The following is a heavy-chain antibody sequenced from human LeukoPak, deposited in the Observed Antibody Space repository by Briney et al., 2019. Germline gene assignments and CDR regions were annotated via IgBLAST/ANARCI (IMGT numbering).Heavy chain of an antibody. D-gene: IGHD1-26*01. V-gene: IGHV4-34*01. CDR2: IDHRGDT. J-gene: IGHJ4*03. CDR3: ARGALISDTGYFDF. Sequence: KPSETLSLTCAVYGGSVSRYYWSWIRQSPGKGLERIAEIDHRGDTNYNPSVKSRATISVDTSKNKFSLKMRSLSAADTALYYCARGALISDTGYFDFWGQGTLVTVSS. CDR1: GGSVSRYY.